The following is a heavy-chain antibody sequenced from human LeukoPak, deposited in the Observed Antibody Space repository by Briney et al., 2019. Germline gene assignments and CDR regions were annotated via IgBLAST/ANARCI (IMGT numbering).Heavy chain of an antibody. CDR1: GFTFSSYA. CDR2: ISGSGGST. J-gene: IGHJ5*02. CDR3: ANTIAAAGYNWFDP. Sequence: GGSLRLSCAASGFTFSSYAMSWVRQAPGKGLEWVSAISGSGGSTYYADSVKGRFTISRDNSKNTLYLQMNSLRAEDTAVYYCANTIAAAGYNWFDPWGQGTLVTVSS. D-gene: IGHD6-13*01. V-gene: IGHV3-23*01.